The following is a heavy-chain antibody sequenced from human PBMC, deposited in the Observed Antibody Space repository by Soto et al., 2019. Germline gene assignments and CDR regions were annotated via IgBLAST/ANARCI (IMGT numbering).Heavy chain of an antibody. V-gene: IGHV1-18*01. J-gene: IGHJ4*02. CDR3: ARALPYSSSGDS. CDR1: GYTFTTYG. Sequence: AAVKVSCKASGYTFTTYGISWVRQAPGQGLEWMGWISASNGNIYYGQKFQGRVTMTTDSFTSTAYMELSSLTSDDTAVYYCARALPYSSSGDSWGRGTLVTVS. D-gene: IGHD6-13*01. CDR2: ISASNGNI.